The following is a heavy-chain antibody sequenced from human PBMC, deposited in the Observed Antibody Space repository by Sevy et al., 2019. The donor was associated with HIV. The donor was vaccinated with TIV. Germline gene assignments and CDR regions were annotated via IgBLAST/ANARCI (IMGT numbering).Heavy chain of an antibody. J-gene: IGHJ4*02. CDR3: ARVVYGSGSYYLTEYFDY. CDR2: INWNGGST. V-gene: IGHV3-20*04. CDR1: GFTFDDYG. Sequence: GGSLRLSCAASGFTFDDYGMSWVRQAPGKGLEWVSGINWNGGSTGYAYSVKGRFTISRDNAKNSLYLQMNSLRAEDTALYYCARVVYGSGSYYLTEYFDYWGQGTLVTVSS. D-gene: IGHD3-10*01.